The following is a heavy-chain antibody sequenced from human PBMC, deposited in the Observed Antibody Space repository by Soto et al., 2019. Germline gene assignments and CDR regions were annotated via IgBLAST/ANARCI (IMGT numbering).Heavy chain of an antibody. CDR1: GYTFTSYG. V-gene: IGHV1-18*01. J-gene: IGHJ6*02. D-gene: IGHD3-9*01. CDR3: ARDDYDILTGYRPYYYYGMDV. Sequence: ASVKVSCKASGYTFTSYGISWVRQAPGQGLEWMGWISAYNGNTNYAQKLQGRVTMTTDTSTSTAYMELRSLRSEDTAVYYCARDDYDILTGYRPYYYYGMDVWGQGTTVTVSS. CDR2: ISAYNGNT.